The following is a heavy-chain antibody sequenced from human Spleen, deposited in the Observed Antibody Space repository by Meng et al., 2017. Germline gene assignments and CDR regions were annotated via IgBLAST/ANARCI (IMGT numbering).Heavy chain of an antibody. CDR1: GYTFITYN. J-gene: IGHJ4*02. Sequence: HVQLEQSGADVKRPGASVRVSCKASGYTFITYNICWVRQAPGQGLEWMGWISGDSGNTNYAQNFQGRITMTRDTSTNTAYMELGSLTSDDTAVYYCARLTKPNTGSYGFDFWGQGTPVTVSS. D-gene: IGHD1-26*01. V-gene: IGHV1-18*01. CDR2: ISGDSGNT. CDR3: ARLTKPNTGSYGFDF.